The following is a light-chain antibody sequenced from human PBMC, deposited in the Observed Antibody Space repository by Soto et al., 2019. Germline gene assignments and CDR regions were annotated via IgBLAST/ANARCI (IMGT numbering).Light chain of an antibody. CDR1: NIGSKS. CDR3: QVWDSSSDHYV. J-gene: IGLJ1*01. V-gene: IGLV3-21*04. CDR2: YDR. Sequence: SYELTQPPSVSVAPGKTARITCGGNNIGSKSVHWYQQKPGQAPVLVIYYDRDRPSGIPERFSGSNSGNTATLTISRVEAGDEADYYCQVWDSSSDHYVFVTGTKLTVL.